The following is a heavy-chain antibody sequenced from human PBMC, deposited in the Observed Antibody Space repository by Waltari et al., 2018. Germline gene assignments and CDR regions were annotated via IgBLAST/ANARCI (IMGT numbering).Heavy chain of an antibody. CDR3: ARENRQWLAPEPYYFDY. J-gene: IGHJ4*02. Sequence: QVQLVESGGGVVQPGRSLRLSCAASGCSFSTYAMSCGRQAPGKGLEWVAVLSYDGSNKYYADSMKGRFTISRDNSNNTLYLQMNTLTPEDTAVYFCARENRQWLAPEPYYFDYWGLGTLVTVTS. V-gene: IGHV3-30*03. CDR1: GCSFSTYA. D-gene: IGHD6-19*01. CDR2: LSYDGSNK.